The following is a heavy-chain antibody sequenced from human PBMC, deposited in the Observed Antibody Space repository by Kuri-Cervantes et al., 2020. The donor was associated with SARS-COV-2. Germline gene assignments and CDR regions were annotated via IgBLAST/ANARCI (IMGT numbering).Heavy chain of an antibody. CDR1: GFTFSSYS. CDR3: ARDPPAAIRYYYYYYMDV. Sequence: GGSLRLSCAASGFTFSSYSMNWVRQAPGKGLEWVSYISSNSSTIYYADSVKGRFTISRDNAKNSLYLQMNRLRDEDTAVYYCARDPPAAIRYYYYYYMDVWGKGTTVTVSS. D-gene: IGHD2-2*02. CDR2: ISSNSSTI. J-gene: IGHJ6*03. V-gene: IGHV3-48*02.